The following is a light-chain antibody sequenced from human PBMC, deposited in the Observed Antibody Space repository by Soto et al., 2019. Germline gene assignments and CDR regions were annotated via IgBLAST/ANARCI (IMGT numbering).Light chain of an antibody. CDR2: LNSGGTY. V-gene: IGLV4-69*01. J-gene: IGLJ2*01. Sequence: QAVVTQSPSASASLGASVTLTCTLSSGHSGYDIAWHQQQPEKGPRYLMRLNSGGTYTRGDGIPDRFSGSSSGTERYLTISSLQSEDEADYYCQTWGTGYQLFGGRTKLTVL. CDR1: SGHSGYD. CDR3: QTWGTGYQL.